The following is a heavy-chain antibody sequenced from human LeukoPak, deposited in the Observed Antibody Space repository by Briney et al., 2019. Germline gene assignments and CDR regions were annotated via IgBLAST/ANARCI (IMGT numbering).Heavy chain of an antibody. J-gene: IGHJ4*02. CDR3: ARGVYGDYASFRY. CDR1: GFTFSSYA. CDR2: ISSNGGST. Sequence: GGSLRLSCAASGFTFSSYAMHWVRQAPGKGLEYVSAISSNGGSTYYANSVKGRFTISRDNSKNTLYLQMGSLRAEDMAVYYCARGVYGDYASFRYWGQGTLVTVSS. V-gene: IGHV3-64*01. D-gene: IGHD4-17*01.